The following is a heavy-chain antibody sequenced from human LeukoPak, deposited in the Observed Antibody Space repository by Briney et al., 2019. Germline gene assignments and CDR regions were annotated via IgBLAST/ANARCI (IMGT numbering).Heavy chain of an antibody. V-gene: IGHV4-34*01. Sequence: SETLSLTCAVYGGSFSGYYWSWIRQPPGKGLEWIGEINHSGSTNYNPSLKSRVTISVDTSKNQFSLKLSSVTAADTAVYYCARDLDKVVPLTVDYWGQGTLVTVSS. CDR3: ARDLDKVVPLTVDY. CDR2: INHSGST. J-gene: IGHJ4*02. D-gene: IGHD2-2*01. CDR1: GGSFSGYY.